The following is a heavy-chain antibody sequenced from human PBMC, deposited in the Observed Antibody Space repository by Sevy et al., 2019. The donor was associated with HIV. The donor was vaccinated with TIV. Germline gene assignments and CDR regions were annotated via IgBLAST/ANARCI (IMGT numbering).Heavy chain of an antibody. V-gene: IGHV3-21*01. Sequence: GRSLRLSCAASGFTFSSYSMHWVRQAPGKGLEWVSSISGLSNYIYYADSMKGRISISRDNAKNSLYLQMISLRAEDTAVFYCARAVPATDAFDIWGQGTLVTVSS. CDR1: GFTFSSYS. CDR3: ARAVPATDAFDI. J-gene: IGHJ3*02. CDR2: ISGLSNYI. D-gene: IGHD6-19*01.